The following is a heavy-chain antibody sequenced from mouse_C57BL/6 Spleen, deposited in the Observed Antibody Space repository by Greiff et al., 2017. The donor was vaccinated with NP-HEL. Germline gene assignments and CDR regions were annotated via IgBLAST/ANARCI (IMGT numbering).Heavy chain of an antibody. D-gene: IGHD1-1*01. Sequence: VQRVESGAELVKPGASVKLSCKASGYTFTSYWMHWVKQRPGQGLEWIGMIHPNSGSTNYNEKFKSKATLTVDKSSSTAYMQLSSLTSEDSAVYYCARGRRLRGYFDYWGQGTTLTVSS. V-gene: IGHV1-64*01. CDR1: GYTFTSYW. CDR3: ARGRRLRGYFDY. CDR2: IHPNSGST. J-gene: IGHJ2*01.